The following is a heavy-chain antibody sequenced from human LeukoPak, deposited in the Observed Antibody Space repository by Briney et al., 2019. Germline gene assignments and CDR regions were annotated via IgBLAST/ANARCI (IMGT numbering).Heavy chain of an antibody. V-gene: IGHV1-2*02. CDR2: INPNSGGT. D-gene: IGHD6-6*01. J-gene: IGHJ4*02. CDR3: ARSLEYSSSFDY. CDR1: GYTFTGYY. Sequence: ASVKVSCKASGYTFTGYYMHWVRQAPGQGLEWMGWINPNSGGTNYAQKFQGRVTMTRDTSISTAYMELSRLRSDDTAVYYCARSLEYSSSFDYWGQGTLVTVSS.